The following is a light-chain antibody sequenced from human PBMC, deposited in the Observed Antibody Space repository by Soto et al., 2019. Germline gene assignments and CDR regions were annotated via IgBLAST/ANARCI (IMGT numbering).Light chain of an antibody. CDR3: QQFRTSPQT. J-gene: IGKJ2*01. Sequence: EIVLTQSPGTLSLSPGERATLSCRASQSIRGALAWYQQRPGQAPRLLIYSASNRATGVPDRFSGSGSGTDFTLTISRLEPEDFAVYYCQQFRTSPQTFGQGTKVEIQ. CDR2: SAS. CDR1: QSIRGA. V-gene: IGKV3-20*01.